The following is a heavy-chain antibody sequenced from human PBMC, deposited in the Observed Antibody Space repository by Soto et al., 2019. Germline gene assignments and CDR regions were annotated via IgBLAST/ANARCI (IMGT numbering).Heavy chain of an antibody. V-gene: IGHV1-69*13. CDR3: ARAGLLGYCSSTSCYSFDY. CDR2: IIPIFGTA. D-gene: IGHD2-2*02. CDR1: GGTFSSYA. Sequence: SVKVSCKASGGTFSSYAISWVRQAPGQGXEWMGGIIPIFGTANYAQKFQGRVTITADESTSTAYMELSSLRSEDTAVYYCARAGLLGYCSSTSCYSFDYWGQGTLVTVSS. J-gene: IGHJ4*02.